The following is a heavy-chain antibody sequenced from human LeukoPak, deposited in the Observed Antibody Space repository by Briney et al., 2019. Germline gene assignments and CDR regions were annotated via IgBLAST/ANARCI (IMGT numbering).Heavy chain of an antibody. V-gene: IGHV3-66*01. CDR1: GFTFEDYA. J-gene: IGHJ4*02. Sequence: PGRSLRLSCTASGFTFEDYAVSWVRQAPGKGLEGVSVIYSGGSTYYADSVKGRFTISRDNSKNTLYLQMNSLRAEDTAVYYCAKRAFGEDYFDYWGQGTLVTVSS. CDR2: IYSGGST. D-gene: IGHD3-10*01. CDR3: AKRAFGEDYFDY.